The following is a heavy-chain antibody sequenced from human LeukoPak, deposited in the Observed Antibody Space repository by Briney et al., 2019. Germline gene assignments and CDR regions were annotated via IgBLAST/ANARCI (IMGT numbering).Heavy chain of an antibody. CDR2: IRSSSSTI. CDR3: ARAKRNGFDI. Sequence: GGSLRLSCAVSGLTFSGSWITWIRQAPGKGLEWVSYIRSSSSTIYYADSVKGRFTISRDNAKNSLYLQMNSLRAEDTAVYYCARAKRNGFDIWGQGTMVTVSS. V-gene: IGHV3-48*01. J-gene: IGHJ3*02. CDR1: GLTFSGSW.